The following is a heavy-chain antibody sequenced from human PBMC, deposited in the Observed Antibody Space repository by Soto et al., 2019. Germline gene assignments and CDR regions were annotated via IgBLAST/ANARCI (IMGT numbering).Heavy chain of an antibody. D-gene: IGHD2-21*02. Sequence: PSETLSLTCAVSGDSISSDKWWSWVRQPPGKGLEWIGEIHPSGRTNCNPSLESRIMMSVERSQNQFSLQVNSMTAADTAVYYCARGGDWKFDYWGQGSQVTVSS. CDR2: IHPSGRT. CDR1: GDSISSDKW. CDR3: ARGGDWKFDY. V-gene: IGHV4-4*02. J-gene: IGHJ4*02.